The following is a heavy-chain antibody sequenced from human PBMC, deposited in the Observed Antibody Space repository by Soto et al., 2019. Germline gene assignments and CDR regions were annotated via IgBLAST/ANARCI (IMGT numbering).Heavy chain of an antibody. CDR3: ARGDRGSGDL. Sequence: EVQLVESGGGLVRPGGSLRLSCAASGFTFSYYWMHWVRQAPGKGLVWVSRIHSDGSSTNYADFVKGRFIISRDNARNTVDLQMNSVRVEDTAVYYCARGDRGSGDLGGQGKVVTVSS. J-gene: IGHJ3*01. CDR1: GFTFSYYW. CDR2: IHSDGSST. V-gene: IGHV3-74*01. D-gene: IGHD1-26*01.